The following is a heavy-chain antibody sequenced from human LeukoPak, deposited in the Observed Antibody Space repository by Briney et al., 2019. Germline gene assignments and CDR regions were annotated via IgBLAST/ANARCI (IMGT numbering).Heavy chain of an antibody. J-gene: IGHJ4*02. CDR3: ASIKGLAAATTDY. CDR1: GGSIGSSSYY. D-gene: IGHD6-13*01. V-gene: IGHV4-39*01. Sequence: SETLSLTCTVSGGSIGSSSYYWGWIRQPPGKGLEWIGSIYYSGSTYYNPSLKSRVTISVDTSKNQFSLKLSSVTAADTAVYYCASIKGLAAATTDYWGQGTLVTVSS. CDR2: IYYSGST.